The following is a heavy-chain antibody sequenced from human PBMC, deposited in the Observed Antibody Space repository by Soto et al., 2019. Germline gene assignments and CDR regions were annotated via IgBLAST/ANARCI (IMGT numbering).Heavy chain of an antibody. CDR2: ISYDGSNK. CDR3: AKGAWCFDP. D-gene: IGHD2-8*01. V-gene: IGHV3-30*18. J-gene: IGHJ5*02. Sequence: QVLLVESGGGVVQPGRSLRLSCAASGFTFSSYGMHWVRPAPGKALEWVAVISYDGSNKHYADTVKGRFTISRDNSKNTLYLHMNSLRAEDTAVYYCAKGAWCFDPWGQGTLVTVSS. CDR1: GFTFSSYG.